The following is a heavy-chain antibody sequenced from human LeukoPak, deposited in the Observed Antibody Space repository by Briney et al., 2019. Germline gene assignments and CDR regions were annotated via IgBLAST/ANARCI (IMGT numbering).Heavy chain of an antibody. J-gene: IGHJ3*02. CDR3: ARGRFGRGAFDI. CDR2: IIPTFGTA. V-gene: IGHV1-69*06. D-gene: IGHD3-10*01. CDR1: GGTFSSYA. Sequence: GASVKVSCKASGGTFSSYAISWVRQAPGQGLEWMGGIIPTFGTANYAQKFQGRVTITADKSTSTAYMELSSLRSEDTAVYYCARGRFGRGAFDIWGQGTVVTVSS.